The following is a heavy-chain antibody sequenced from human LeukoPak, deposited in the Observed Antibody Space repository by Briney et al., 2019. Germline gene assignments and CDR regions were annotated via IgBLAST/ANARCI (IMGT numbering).Heavy chain of an antibody. D-gene: IGHD5-12*01. CDR1: GYTFTSYY. CDR3: ARTSHYVDIAATIPYGIYYFDC. Sequence: ASVKVSCKASGYTFTSYYMHWVRQAPGQGLEWTGIINPSGGSTTYAQKFQGRVTMTRDTSTSTVYMELSSLRSDDTAVYYCARTSHYVDIAATIPYGIYYFDCWGQGTLVTVSS. CDR2: INPSGGST. V-gene: IGHV1-46*01. J-gene: IGHJ4*02.